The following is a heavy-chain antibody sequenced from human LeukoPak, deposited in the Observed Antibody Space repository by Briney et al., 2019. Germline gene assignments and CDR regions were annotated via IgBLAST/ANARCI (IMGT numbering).Heavy chain of an antibody. CDR1: GGSISNYY. CDR2: IYSSGST. V-gene: IGHV4-4*07. J-gene: IGHJ4*02. Sequence: SETLSLTCTVSGGSISNYYWSWIRQPAGKGLEWIGRIYSSGSTDCNPSLKSRVTMSVDTSKNQFSLKLSSVTAADTAVYYCARGPPPDFDYWGQGTLVTVSS. CDR3: ARGPPPDFDY.